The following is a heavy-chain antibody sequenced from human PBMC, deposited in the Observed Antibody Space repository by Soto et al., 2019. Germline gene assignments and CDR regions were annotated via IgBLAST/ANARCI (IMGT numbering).Heavy chain of an antibody. J-gene: IGHJ4*02. Sequence: SGPTLVNPTQTLTLTCTFSGFSLSTSGMRVSWIRQPPGKALEWLARIDWEDDKFYSTSLKTRLTISKDTSKNQVVLTMTNMDPVDTATYYCARMVGSSRDYWGQGTLVTAPQ. CDR1: GFSLSTSGMR. V-gene: IGHV2-70*04. CDR2: IDWEDDK. CDR3: ARMVGSSRDY. D-gene: IGHD6-6*01.